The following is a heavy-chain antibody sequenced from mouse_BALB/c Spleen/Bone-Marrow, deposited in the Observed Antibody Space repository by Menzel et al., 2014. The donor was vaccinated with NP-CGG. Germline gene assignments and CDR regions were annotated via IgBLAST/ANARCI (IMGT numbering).Heavy chain of an antibody. CDR2: IFPVNADT. J-gene: IGHJ3*01. CDR1: GYVFTDYW. Sequence: LVESGAEPVRPGSSVKISCKASGYVFTDYWMNWLRQRPGQGLEWIGQIFPVNADTNYKANFKDKVTLTADKSSTTAYMQLNSLTSEDSAVYFCARFATGSFAYWGQGTLVTVSA. V-gene: IGHV1-80*01. D-gene: IGHD1-1*01. CDR3: ARFATGSFAY.